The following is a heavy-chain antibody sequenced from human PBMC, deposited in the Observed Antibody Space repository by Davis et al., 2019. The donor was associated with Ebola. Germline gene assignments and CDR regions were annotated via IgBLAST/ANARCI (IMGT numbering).Heavy chain of an antibody. J-gene: IGHJ4*02. CDR2: INHSGST. V-gene: IGHV4-34*01. CDR1: GGSFSGYY. D-gene: IGHD3-3*01. Sequence: PSETLSLTCAVYGGSFSGYYWSWIRQPPGKGLEWIGEINHSGSTNYNPSLKSRVTISVDTSKNQFSLKLSSVTAADTAVYYCASLYGGYYGNYWGQGTLVTVSS. CDR3: ASLYGGYYGNY.